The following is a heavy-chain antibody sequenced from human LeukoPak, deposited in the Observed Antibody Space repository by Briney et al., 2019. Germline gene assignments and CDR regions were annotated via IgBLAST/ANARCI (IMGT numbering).Heavy chain of an antibody. Sequence: KASETLSLTCTVSGGSIGGSNSHWGWIRQPPRKGLEWIGSIFYSGSTYYNPSLKSRVTMSVDTSKNQFSLRVTSVTAADTATYYCARRGITYSSSFFAYWGQGTLVTVSS. V-gene: IGHV4-39*01. J-gene: IGHJ4*02. CDR1: GGSIGGSNSH. CDR3: ARRGITYSSSFFAY. CDR2: IFYSGST. D-gene: IGHD2-2*01.